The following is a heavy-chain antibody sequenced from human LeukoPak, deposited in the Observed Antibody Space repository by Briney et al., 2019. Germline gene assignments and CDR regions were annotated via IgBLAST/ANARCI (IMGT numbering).Heavy chain of an antibody. J-gene: IGHJ6*04. Sequence: GRSLRLSCAASGFTFSSYAMHWVRQAPGKGLEWVAVISYDGSNKYYADSVKGRFTISRDNSKNTLYLQMSSLRAEDTAVYYCARVRGDILTGYLNYYYGMDVWGKGTTVTVSS. V-gene: IGHV3-30*04. CDR2: ISYDGSNK. CDR1: GFTFSSYA. D-gene: IGHD3-9*01. CDR3: ARVRGDILTGYLNYYYGMDV.